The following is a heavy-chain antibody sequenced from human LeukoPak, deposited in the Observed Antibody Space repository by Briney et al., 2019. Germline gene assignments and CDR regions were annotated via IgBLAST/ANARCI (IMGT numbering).Heavy chain of an antibody. J-gene: IGHJ4*02. V-gene: IGHV3-30*03. Sequence: GGSLRLSCAPSGFTFSRHGMHWVRQAPGKGLEWVAIISNDGSRKYYAHSVEGRFTISRDNSKNTLCLQMDSLRAEDTAVYYCARDRAWNYFDYWGQGTLVTVSP. CDR2: ISNDGSRK. CDR3: ARDRAWNYFDY. D-gene: IGHD3-3*01. CDR1: GFTFSRHG.